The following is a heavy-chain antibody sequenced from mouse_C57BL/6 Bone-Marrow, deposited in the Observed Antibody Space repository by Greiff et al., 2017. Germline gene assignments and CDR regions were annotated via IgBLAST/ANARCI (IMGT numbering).Heavy chain of an antibody. CDR2: INPSSGYT. CDR1: GYTFTSYW. CDR3: ARGVPHAMDY. V-gene: IGHV1-7*01. J-gene: IGHJ4*01. Sequence: QVQLQQSGAELAKPGASVKLSCKASGYTFTSYWMHWVKQRPGQGLEWIGYINPSSGYTKYNQKFKEKATLNADKSSSTAYMQLSSLTYEDSAVYYCARGVPHAMDYWGQGTSGTVSS.